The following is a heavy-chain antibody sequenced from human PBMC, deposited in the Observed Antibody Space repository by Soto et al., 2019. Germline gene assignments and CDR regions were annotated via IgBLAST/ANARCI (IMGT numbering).Heavy chain of an antibody. V-gene: IGHV1-69*02. Sequence: GASVKVSCKASGGTFSSYTISWVRQAPGQGLEWMGRIIPILGIANYAQKFQGRVTITADKSTSTAYMELRSLRSEDTAVYYCARNFRAAPTFYTNSLVGGKAITV. J-gene: IGHJ6*03. CDR3: ARNFRAAPTFYTNSLV. CDR1: GGTFSSYT. D-gene: IGHD3-16*01. CDR2: IIPILGIA.